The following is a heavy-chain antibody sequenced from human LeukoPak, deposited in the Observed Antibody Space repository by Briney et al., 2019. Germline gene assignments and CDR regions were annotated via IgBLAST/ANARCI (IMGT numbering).Heavy chain of an antibody. CDR2: INPSGGTT. Sequence: ASVKVSCKASGYTFPNYGFTWVRQAPGQGLEWMGLINPSGGTTNCAQKFQGRVTMTRDMSTTTVYMHLSSLRSEDTAVYYCAREAVTIFGLVRTQTPKGPHRFDPWGQGTLVTVSS. D-gene: IGHD3-3*01. V-gene: IGHV1-46*01. CDR3: AREAVTIFGLVRTQTPKGPHRFDP. CDR1: GYTFPNYG. J-gene: IGHJ5*02.